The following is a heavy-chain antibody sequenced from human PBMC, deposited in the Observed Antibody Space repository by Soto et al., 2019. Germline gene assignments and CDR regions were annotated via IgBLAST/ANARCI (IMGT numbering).Heavy chain of an antibody. CDR2: ISYDGTNQ. V-gene: IGHV3-30*03. J-gene: IGHJ4*02. CDR1: GFPFSSYG. CDR3: AGGQYYFDY. D-gene: IGHD2-15*01. Sequence: QVQLVESGGVVVQPGRSLRLSCAASGFPFSSYGMHWVRQAPGKGLDWVALISYDGTNQYYADSVKGRFTVSRDNSKNTLYLHMSSLRAEDKAVYYCAGGQYYFDYCGQRTLVSVSS.